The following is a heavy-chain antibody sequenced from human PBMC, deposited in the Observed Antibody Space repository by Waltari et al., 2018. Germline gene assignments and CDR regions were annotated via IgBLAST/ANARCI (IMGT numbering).Heavy chain of an antibody. CDR3: ASGGIVVVPAAMNY. Sequence: QVQLVESGGGVVQPGGSLRLSCAASGFTFSSYGMHWVRQAPGKGLVWVAFIRYDGIKKYHAASVKGRFTISRDNSKNTLYLQMNSLRAEDTAVYYCASGGIVVVPAAMNYWGQGTLVTVSS. V-gene: IGHV3-30*02. J-gene: IGHJ4*02. CDR2: IRYDGIKK. D-gene: IGHD2-2*01. CDR1: GFTFSSYG.